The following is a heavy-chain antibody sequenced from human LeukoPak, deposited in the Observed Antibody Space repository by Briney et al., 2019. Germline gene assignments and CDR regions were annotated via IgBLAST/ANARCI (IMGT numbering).Heavy chain of an antibody. V-gene: IGHV3-23*01. Sequence: GGSLRLSCAASGFIFSSYAMSWVRQAPGKGLEWVSAISGSGGSTYYADSVKGRFTISRDNSKNTLYLQMNSLRAEDTAVYYCAKMTTVPPGDAEGFDYWGQGTLVTVSS. CDR3: AKMTTVPPGDAEGFDY. CDR2: ISGSGGST. CDR1: GFIFSSYA. D-gene: IGHD4-17*01. J-gene: IGHJ4*02.